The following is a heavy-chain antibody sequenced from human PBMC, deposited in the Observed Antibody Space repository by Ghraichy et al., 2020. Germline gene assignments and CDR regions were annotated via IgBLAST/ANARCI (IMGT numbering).Heavy chain of an antibody. D-gene: IGHD3-10*01. CDR3: AKRYGSGRNRDGFDI. V-gene: IGHV3-23*01. CDR2: ISSSGVST. CDR1: GFSFSTYA. J-gene: IGHJ3*02. Sequence: GGSLRLSCAASGFSFSTYAMTWVRQAPGKGLEWVSAISSSGVSTYYADSVKGRFTISRDSSKNTLYLQMNSLRAEDTAVYHCAKRYGSGRNRDGFDIWGQGTMVTVSS.